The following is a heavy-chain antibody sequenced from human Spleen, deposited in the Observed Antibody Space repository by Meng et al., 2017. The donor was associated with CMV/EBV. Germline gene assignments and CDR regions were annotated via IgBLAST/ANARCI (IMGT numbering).Heavy chain of an antibody. Sequence: ASVKVSCKTSGYTFSNYYIHWVRQAPGQGLEWMGIINPSGGSSTYAQRFQAGVTLTRDTSTSTVYMELSSLRSEDTAVYYCARVNVLLSYYYYYGMDVWGQGTTVTVSS. CDR1: GYTFSNYY. V-gene: IGHV1-46*01. D-gene: IGHD3-10*01. CDR2: INPSGGSS. J-gene: IGHJ6*02. CDR3: ARVNVLLSYYYYYGMDV.